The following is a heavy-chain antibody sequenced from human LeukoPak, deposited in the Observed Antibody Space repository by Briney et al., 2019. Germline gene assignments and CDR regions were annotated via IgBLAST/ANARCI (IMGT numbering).Heavy chain of an antibody. J-gene: IGHJ4*02. D-gene: IGHD2-15*01. Sequence: SETLSLTCTVSGGSISSGGYYWSWIRQHPGKGLEWIGYIYYSGSTYYNPSLKSRVTISVDTSKNQFSLKLSSVTAADTAVYYCARTWAPYCSGGSCYQYYFDYWGQGTLVTVSS. V-gene: IGHV4-31*03. CDR1: GGSISSGGYY. CDR3: ARTWAPYCSGGSCYQYYFDY. CDR2: IYYSGST.